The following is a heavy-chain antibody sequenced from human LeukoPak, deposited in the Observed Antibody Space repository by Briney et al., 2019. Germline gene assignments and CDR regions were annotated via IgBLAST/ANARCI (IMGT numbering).Heavy chain of an antibody. CDR1: GYTFTSYD. Sequence: ASVKVSFKASGYTFTSYDINWVRQATGQGLEWMGWMNPNSGNTGYAQKFQGRVTMTSNTSISTAYMELSSLRSEDTAVYYCARGYRAVGGDSDAFDIWGQGTMVTVSS. CDR2: MNPNSGNT. D-gene: IGHD6-19*01. CDR3: ARGYRAVGGDSDAFDI. V-gene: IGHV1-8*01. J-gene: IGHJ3*02.